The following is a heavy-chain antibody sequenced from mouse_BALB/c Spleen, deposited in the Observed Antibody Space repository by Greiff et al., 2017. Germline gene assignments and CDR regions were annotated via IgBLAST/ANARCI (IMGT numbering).Heavy chain of an antibody. CDR2: ISNLAYSI. CDR3: AVGSLAY. V-gene: IGHV5-15*02. J-gene: IGHJ3*01. Sequence: EVQLVESGGGLVQPGGSRKLSCAASGFTFSDYGMAWVRQAPGKGPEWVAFISNLAYSIYYADTVTGRFTISRENAKNTLYLEMSSLRSEDTAMYYCAVGSLAYWGQGTLVTVSA. CDR1: GFTFSDYG.